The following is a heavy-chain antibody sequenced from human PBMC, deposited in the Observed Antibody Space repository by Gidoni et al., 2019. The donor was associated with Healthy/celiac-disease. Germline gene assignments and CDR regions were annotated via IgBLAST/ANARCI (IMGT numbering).Heavy chain of an antibody. CDR2: SGGSGGST. Sequence: EAQLLVSGGGLVQLGGSLRLSCADSGVTCSSYAMSWVRQAPGKGLEWVSASGGSGGSTYYADSVKGRFTISRDNSKNTLYLQMNSLRAEDTAVYYCAKDSVSGPRGWFDPWGQGTLVTVSS. D-gene: IGHD6-19*01. CDR1: GVTCSSYA. J-gene: IGHJ5*02. V-gene: IGHV3-23*01. CDR3: AKDSVSGPRGWFDP.